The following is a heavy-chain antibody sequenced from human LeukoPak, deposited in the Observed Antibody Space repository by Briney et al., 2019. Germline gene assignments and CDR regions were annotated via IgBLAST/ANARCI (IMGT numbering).Heavy chain of an antibody. CDR1: GGSFSGYY. Sequence: SETLSLTCAVYGGSFSGYYWSWIRQPPGKGLEWIGEINHSGSTNYNPSLKSRVTISVDTSKNQFSLKLSSVTAADTAVYYCARVQIVLRYFDWLPGWFDPWGQGTLVTVSS. J-gene: IGHJ5*02. V-gene: IGHV4-34*01. D-gene: IGHD3-9*01. CDR2: INHSGST. CDR3: ARVQIVLRYFDWLPGWFDP.